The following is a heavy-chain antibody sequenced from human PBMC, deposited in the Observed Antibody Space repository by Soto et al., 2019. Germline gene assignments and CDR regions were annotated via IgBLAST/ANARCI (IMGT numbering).Heavy chain of an antibody. Sequence: EVQLLESGGGLVQPGGSLRLSCAASGFTFSSYAMSWVRQAPGKGLEWVSAISGSGGSTYYADSVKGRFTISRDNSKNTLYLQMNSLRAEDTAVYYCVKGERITMIVVVITPFDYWGQGTLVTVSS. CDR1: GFTFSSYA. CDR2: ISGSGGST. CDR3: VKGERITMIVVVITPFDY. J-gene: IGHJ4*02. V-gene: IGHV3-23*01. D-gene: IGHD3-22*01.